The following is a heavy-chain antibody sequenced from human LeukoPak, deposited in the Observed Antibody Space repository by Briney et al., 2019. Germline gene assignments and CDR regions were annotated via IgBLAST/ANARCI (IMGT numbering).Heavy chain of an antibody. V-gene: IGHV4-4*07. D-gene: IGHD3-22*01. CDR3: ARDLLGGYDMYYGMDV. J-gene: IGHJ6*02. CDR2: IYTSGST. Sequence: PSETLSLTCTVSGGSISGDYWSWIRQPAGKGLEWSGRIYTSGSTNYNPSLKSRVTMSVDTSKNQFSLKLSSVTAADTAVYYCARDLLGGYDMYYGMDVWGQGTTVTVSS. CDR1: GGSISGDY.